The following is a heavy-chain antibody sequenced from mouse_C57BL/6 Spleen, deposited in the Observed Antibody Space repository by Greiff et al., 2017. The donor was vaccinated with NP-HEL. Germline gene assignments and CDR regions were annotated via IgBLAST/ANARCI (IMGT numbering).Heavy chain of an antibody. CDR1: GYTFTSYN. D-gene: IGHD1-1*01. Sequence: QVQLQQSGAELVRPGASVKMSCKASGYTFTSYNMHWVKQTPRQGLEWIGAIYPGNGDTSYNQKFKGKATLTVDKSSSTAYMQLSSLTSEDSAVYFCARGLYYYGRGDYFDYWGQGTTLTVSS. J-gene: IGHJ2*01. CDR3: ARGLYYYGRGDYFDY. CDR2: IYPGNGDT. V-gene: IGHV1-12*01.